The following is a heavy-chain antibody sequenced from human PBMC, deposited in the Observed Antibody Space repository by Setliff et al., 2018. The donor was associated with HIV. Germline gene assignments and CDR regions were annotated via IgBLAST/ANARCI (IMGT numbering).Heavy chain of an antibody. Sequence: RASVKVSCKASGYTFTSYGISWVRQAPGQGLEWMGWISAYNGNTNYAQKLQGRVTMTTDTSTSTAYMELRSLRSDDTAVYYCARRYYYDRSGYWASWVSDRFGAFDIWGQGTMGTVSS. CDR1: GYTFTSYG. D-gene: IGHD3-22*01. J-gene: IGHJ3*02. CDR3: ARRYYYDRSGYWASWVSDRFGAFDI. CDR2: ISAYNGNT. V-gene: IGHV1-18*01.